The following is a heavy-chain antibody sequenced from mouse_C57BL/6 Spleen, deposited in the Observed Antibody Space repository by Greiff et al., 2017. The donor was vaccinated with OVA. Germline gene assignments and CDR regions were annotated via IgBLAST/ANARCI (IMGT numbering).Heavy chain of an antibody. CDR1: GYTFTSYW. D-gene: IGHD2-4*01. CDR3: ARTYYDYDVGY. V-gene: IGHV1-50*01. J-gene: IGHJ2*01. Sequence: QVQLQQPGAELVKPGASVKLSCKASGYTFTSYWMQWVKQRPGPGLEWIGELDPSDSYTNYNQKFKGKATLTVDTSSSTAYMQLSSLTSEDAAVYYCARTYYDYDVGYWGQGTTLTVSS. CDR2: LDPSDSYT.